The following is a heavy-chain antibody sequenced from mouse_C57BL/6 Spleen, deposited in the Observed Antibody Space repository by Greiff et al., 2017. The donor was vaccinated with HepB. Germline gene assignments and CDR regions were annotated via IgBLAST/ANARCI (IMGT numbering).Heavy chain of an antibody. Sequence: QVQLKQPGAELVMPGASVKLSCKASGYTFTSYWMHWVKQRPGQGLEWIGEIDPSDSYTNYNQKFKGKSTLTVDKSSSTAYMQLSSLTSEDSAVYYCATRNFDVWGTGTTVTVSS. CDR3: ATRNFDV. V-gene: IGHV1-69*01. CDR2: IDPSDSYT. CDR1: GYTFTSYW. J-gene: IGHJ1*03.